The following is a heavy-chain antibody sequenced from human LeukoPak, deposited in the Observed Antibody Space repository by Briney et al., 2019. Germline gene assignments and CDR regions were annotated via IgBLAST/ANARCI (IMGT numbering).Heavy chain of an antibody. CDR3: ARQAVGCSGGSCYFSVNGLDY. CDR1: GYSFTSYW. Sequence: GESLKISCKGSGYSFTSYWIGWVRQMPGKGLEWMGIIYPGDSDTRYSPSFQGQVTISADKSISTAYLQWSSLKASDTAMYYCARQAVGCSGGSCYFSVNGLDYWGQGTLVTVSS. V-gene: IGHV5-51*01. D-gene: IGHD2-15*01. J-gene: IGHJ4*02. CDR2: IYPGDSDT.